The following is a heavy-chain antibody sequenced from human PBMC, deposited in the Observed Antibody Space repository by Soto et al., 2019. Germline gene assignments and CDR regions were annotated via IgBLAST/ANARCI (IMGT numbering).Heavy chain of an antibody. CDR1: GSTFNNFA. J-gene: IGHJ4*02. V-gene: IGHV1-69*06. CDR2: IVVISNTA. D-gene: IGHD1-26*01. Sequence: QVVLLQSGAEVKEPGSSVRVSCKVSGSTFNNFAFSWVRQAPGHGPEWMGGIVVISNTADYSQTFRDRVTITADTSTNTLYMDLRSLTFEDTAVYYCARAIKRWEVHYYFDYWGQGTLVTVSS. CDR3: ARAIKRWEVHYYFDY.